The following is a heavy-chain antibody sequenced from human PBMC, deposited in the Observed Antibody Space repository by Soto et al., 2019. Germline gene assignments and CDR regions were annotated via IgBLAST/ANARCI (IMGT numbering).Heavy chain of an antibody. CDR1: GFTFKNYA. J-gene: IGHJ6*01. CDR3: VKDWNGDTSPCMDV. D-gene: IGHD3-3*01. Sequence: EVQLLESGGGLVQPGGSLRLSCAASGFTFKNYAMTWVRQAPGKGLEWVSTISGSDGSTYYADSVKGRLTISRDNSKNALYLQMSSLRAEDTALYYCVKDWNGDTSPCMDVWGQGTTVTVSS. V-gene: IGHV3-23*01. CDR2: ISGSDGST.